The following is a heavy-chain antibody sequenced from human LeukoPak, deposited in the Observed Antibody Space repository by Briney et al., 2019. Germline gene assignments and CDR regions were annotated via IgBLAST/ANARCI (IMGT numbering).Heavy chain of an antibody. J-gene: IGHJ4*02. V-gene: IGHV3-23*01. Sequence: GSLRLSCAASGFTFSNHAMSWVRQAPGKGLEWVSTIRASGASTYYADSVKGRFTISRDNSKNTLYLQLNSLSVEDTAVYYCATRGYCSSTSCNHFFDYSGQGNLVTVSS. CDR3: ATRGYCSSTSCNHFFDY. CDR2: IRASGAST. D-gene: IGHD2-2*01. CDR1: GFTFSNHA.